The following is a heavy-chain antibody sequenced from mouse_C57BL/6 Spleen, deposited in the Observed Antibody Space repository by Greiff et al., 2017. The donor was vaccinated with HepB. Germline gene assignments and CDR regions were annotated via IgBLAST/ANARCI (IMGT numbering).Heavy chain of an antibody. CDR2: ISNGGGST. Sequence: EVQVVESGGGLVQPGGSLKLSCAASGFTFSDYYMYWVRQTPEKRLEWVAYISNGGGSTYYPDTVKGRFTISRDNAKNTLYLQMSRLKSEDTAMYYCARRGDYDLAWFAYWGQGTLVTVSA. J-gene: IGHJ3*01. CDR1: GFTFSDYY. D-gene: IGHD2-4*01. CDR3: ARRGDYDLAWFAY. V-gene: IGHV5-12*01.